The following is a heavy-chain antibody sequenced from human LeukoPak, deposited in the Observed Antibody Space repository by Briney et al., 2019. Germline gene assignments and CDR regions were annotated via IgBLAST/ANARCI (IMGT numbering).Heavy chain of an antibody. J-gene: IGHJ4*02. V-gene: IGHV1-69*13. CDR3: ARARSSGWYRGEFDY. CDR1: GGTFSSYA. CDR2: IIHIFGTA. D-gene: IGHD6-19*01. Sequence: SVKVSCKASGGTFSSYAISWVRQAPGQGLEWMGGIIHIFGTANYAQKFQGRVTITADESTSTAYMELSSLRSEDTAVYYCARARSSGWYRGEFDYWGQGTLVTVSS.